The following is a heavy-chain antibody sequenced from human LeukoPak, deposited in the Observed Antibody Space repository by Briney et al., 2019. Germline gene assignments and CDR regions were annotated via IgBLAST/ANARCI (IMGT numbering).Heavy chain of an antibody. CDR2: INHSGST. CDR3: ARDSSGWQRRAFDF. J-gene: IGHJ3*01. CDR1: DGSFSGYY. V-gene: IGHV4-34*01. Sequence: KPSETLSLTCAVYDGSFSGYYWSWIRQPPGKGLEWIGEINHSGSTNYNPSLKSRVTISVDTSKNQFSLKLSSVTAADTAVYYCARDSSGWQRRAFDFWGQGTMVTVSS. D-gene: IGHD6-19*01.